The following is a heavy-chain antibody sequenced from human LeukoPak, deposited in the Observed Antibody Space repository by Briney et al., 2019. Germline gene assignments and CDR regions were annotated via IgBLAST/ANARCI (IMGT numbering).Heavy chain of an antibody. CDR3: ARRDSSGWYAFDI. Sequence: SETLSLTCAVYGGSFSGYYWSWIRQPPGKGLEWIGEINHSGSTNYNPSLKSRVTISVDKSKNQFSLKLSSVTAADTAVYYCARRDSSGWYAFDIWGQGTMVTVSS. CDR1: GGSFSGYY. V-gene: IGHV4-34*01. CDR2: INHSGST. J-gene: IGHJ3*02. D-gene: IGHD6-19*01.